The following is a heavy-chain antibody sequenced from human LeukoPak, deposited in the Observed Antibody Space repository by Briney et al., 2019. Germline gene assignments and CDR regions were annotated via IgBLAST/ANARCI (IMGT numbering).Heavy chain of an antibody. Sequence: PSETLSLTCTVSVGSISSYYWSWLRQPPGKGLEWIGYIYYSGSTSYNPSLKSRVTISVDTSKNQISLKLSSVTAADTAVYYCARSRYLTISYYYMDVWGKGTTVTVSS. V-gene: IGHV4-59*01. CDR2: IYYSGST. J-gene: IGHJ6*03. D-gene: IGHD3-3*01. CDR3: ARSRYLTISYYYMDV. CDR1: VGSISSYY.